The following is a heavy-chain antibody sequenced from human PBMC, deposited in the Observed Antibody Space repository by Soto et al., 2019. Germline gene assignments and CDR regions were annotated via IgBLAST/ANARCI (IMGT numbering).Heavy chain of an antibody. CDR2: IKQDGSET. J-gene: IGHJ4*02. V-gene: IGHV3-7*03. CDR1: GFTFSSYW. D-gene: IGHD1-1*01. Sequence: GGSLRLSCAASGFTFSSYWMSWVRQAPGKGLEWVANIKQDGSETSYVDSVKGRFTISRDNAKNSLYLQMNSLRAEDTAVYYCARGYKGTTGTWDCFDYWGQGPLVTVSS. CDR3: ARGYKGTTGTWDCFDY.